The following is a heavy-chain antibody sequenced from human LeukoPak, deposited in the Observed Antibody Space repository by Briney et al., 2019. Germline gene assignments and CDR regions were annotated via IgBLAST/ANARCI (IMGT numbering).Heavy chain of an antibody. CDR3: ARHWRQDYGDSYAFDI. Sequence: SETLSLTCTVSGVSISSYFWSWIRQPPGKGLEWIGYIYDSGSTNYNPSRKSRLTISVDTSKNQFSLKLSSVTAADTAVYYCARHWRQDYGDSYAFDIWGQGTMVTVSS. CDR1: GVSISSYF. J-gene: IGHJ3*02. CDR2: IYDSGST. D-gene: IGHD4-17*01. V-gene: IGHV4-59*08.